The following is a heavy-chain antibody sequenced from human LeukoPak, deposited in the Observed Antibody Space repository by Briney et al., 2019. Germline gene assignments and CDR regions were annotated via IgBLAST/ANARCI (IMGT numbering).Heavy chain of an antibody. CDR1: GFTFGSYS. CDR2: ISDTSATI. V-gene: IGHV3-48*04. J-gene: IGHJ3*02. Sequence: GGSLRLSCAASGFTFGSYSMNWVRQAPGKGLEWVSYISDTSATIYYYAESVRGRFTISRDNAKNSLFLQMSSLRAEDTAVYYCASHQQLVHNFDAFDIWGQGTMVTVSS. CDR3: ASHQQLVHNFDAFDI. D-gene: IGHD6-6*01.